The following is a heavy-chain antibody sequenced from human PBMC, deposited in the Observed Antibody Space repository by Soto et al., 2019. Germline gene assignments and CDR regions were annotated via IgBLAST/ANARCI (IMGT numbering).Heavy chain of an antibody. J-gene: IGHJ6*03. Sequence: GGSLRLSCAASGFTFSSYWMHWVRQAPGKGLVWVSRINSDGSSTSYADSVKGRFTISRDNAKNTLYLQMNSLRAEDTAVYYCQGTMVRGVNPYYYYYYHMDVWGKGTTVTVSS. D-gene: IGHD3-10*01. CDR3: QGTMVRGVNPYYYYYYHMDV. CDR2: INSDGSST. CDR1: GFTFSSYW. V-gene: IGHV3-74*01.